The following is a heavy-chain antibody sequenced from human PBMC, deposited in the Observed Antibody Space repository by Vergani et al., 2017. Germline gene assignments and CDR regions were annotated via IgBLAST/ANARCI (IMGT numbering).Heavy chain of an antibody. CDR1: GFTFSSYS. Sequence: EVQLVESGGGLVKPGGSLRLSCAASGFTFSSYSMNWVRQARGKGLEWVSSISSSSSYIYYADSVKGRFNISRDNAKNSLYLQMNSLRAEDTAVYYCARDLFYYDSSGYYSGFFDYWGQGTLVTVSS. D-gene: IGHD3-22*01. V-gene: IGHV3-21*01. J-gene: IGHJ4*02. CDR2: ISSSSSYI. CDR3: ARDLFYYDSSGYYSGFFDY.